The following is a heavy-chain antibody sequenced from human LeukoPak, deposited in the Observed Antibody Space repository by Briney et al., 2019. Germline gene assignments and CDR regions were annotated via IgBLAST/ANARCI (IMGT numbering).Heavy chain of an antibody. V-gene: IGHV4-61*02. CDR3: AGYDFWSGLDY. D-gene: IGHD3-3*01. CDR2: IYTSGST. CDR1: GGSISSGSYY. Sequence: SQTLSLTCTVSGGSISSGSYYWSWIRQPAGKGLEWIGRIYTSGSTNCNPSLKSRVTISVDTSKNQFSLKLSSVTAADTAVYYCAGYDFWSGLDYWGQGTLVTVSS. J-gene: IGHJ4*02.